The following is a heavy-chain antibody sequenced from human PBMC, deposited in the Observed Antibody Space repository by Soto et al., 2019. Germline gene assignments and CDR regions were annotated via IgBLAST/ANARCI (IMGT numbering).Heavy chain of an antibody. CDR3: ARGKQKLLVPAVMDV. CDR2: IIPIFGKA. CDR1: GGTFSTFP. V-gene: IGHV1-69*06. Sequence: QVQLVQSGAEVKKPGSSMKVSCKTSGGTFSTFPINWVRQAPGQGLEWMGGIIPIFGKANYGRKFQGRVTITAAKSTNTSYMEWASLRSEATAVYFCARGKQKLLVPAVMDVWGQGTTVTVS. D-gene: IGHD1-26*01. J-gene: IGHJ6*02.